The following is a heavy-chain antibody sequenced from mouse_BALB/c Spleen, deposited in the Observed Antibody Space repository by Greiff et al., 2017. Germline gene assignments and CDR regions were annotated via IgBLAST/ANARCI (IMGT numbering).Heavy chain of an antibody. CDR2: IDPANGNT. V-gene: IGHV14-3*02. Sequence: EVQGVESGAELVKPGASVKLSCTASGFNIKDTYMHWVKQRPEQGLEWIGRIDPANGNTKYDPKFQGKATITADTSSNTAYLQLSSLTSEDTAVYYCARPAYYRYEGMDYWGQGTSVTVSS. J-gene: IGHJ4*01. D-gene: IGHD2-14*01. CDR1: GFNIKDTY. CDR3: ARPAYYRYEGMDY.